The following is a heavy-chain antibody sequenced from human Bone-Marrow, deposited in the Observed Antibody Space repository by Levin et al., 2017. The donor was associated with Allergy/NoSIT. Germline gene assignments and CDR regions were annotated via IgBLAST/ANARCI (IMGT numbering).Heavy chain of an antibody. J-gene: IGHJ4*02. CDR3: ATSGYGDPPGIF. Sequence: GESLKISCVVSGLTFSSYAMSWVRQAPGRGLEWVSSIRSSGSKTYHADSVKGRFSISRDNSKNTLYLQMNSLRVEDTAVYYCATSGYGDPPGIFWGQGTLVTVSS. CDR2: IRSSGSKT. D-gene: IGHD4/OR15-4a*01. V-gene: IGHV3-23*01. CDR1: GLTFSSYA.